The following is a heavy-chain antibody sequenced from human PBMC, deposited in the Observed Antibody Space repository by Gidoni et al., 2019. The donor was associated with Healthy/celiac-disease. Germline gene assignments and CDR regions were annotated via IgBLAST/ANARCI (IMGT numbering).Heavy chain of an antibody. CDR1: GGTFSSYA. D-gene: IGHD3-22*01. Sequence: QVQLVQSGAEVKQPGSSVKVSCKASGGTFSSYAISWVRQAPGQGLEWMGGIIPIFGTANYAQKFQGRVTITADKSTSTAYMELSSLRSEDTAVYYCASDYYDKAGGAFDIWGQGTMVTVSS. J-gene: IGHJ3*02. V-gene: IGHV1-69*06. CDR3: ASDYYDKAGGAFDI. CDR2: IIPIFGTA.